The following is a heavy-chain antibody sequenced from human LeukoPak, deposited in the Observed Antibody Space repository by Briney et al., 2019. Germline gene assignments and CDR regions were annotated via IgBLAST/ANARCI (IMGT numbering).Heavy chain of an antibody. D-gene: IGHD5-24*01. Sequence: SETLSLTCTGSGGSISSYYWSWIRQPPGKGLEWIGYIYYSGSTNYNPSLKSRATISVDTSKNQFSLKLSSVTAADTAVYYCARDADGYNPGLFDYWGQGTLVTVSS. J-gene: IGHJ4*02. V-gene: IGHV4-59*01. CDR3: ARDADGYNPGLFDY. CDR2: IYYSGST. CDR1: GGSISSYY.